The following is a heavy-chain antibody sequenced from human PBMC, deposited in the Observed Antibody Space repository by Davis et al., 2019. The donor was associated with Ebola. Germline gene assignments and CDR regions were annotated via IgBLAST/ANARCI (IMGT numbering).Heavy chain of an antibody. J-gene: IGHJ4*02. CDR3: AKDVRGFNRPIDY. D-gene: IGHD6-25*01. Sequence: GESLKISCAASGFTFSSYWMSWVRQAPGKGLEWVSSFSDGSEMTYYADSVKGRFTISRDNSKNTLYLQMDNLRADDTAVYYCAKDVRGFNRPIDYWGQGTLVTVSS. CDR2: FSDGSEMT. V-gene: IGHV3-23*01. CDR1: GFTFSSYW.